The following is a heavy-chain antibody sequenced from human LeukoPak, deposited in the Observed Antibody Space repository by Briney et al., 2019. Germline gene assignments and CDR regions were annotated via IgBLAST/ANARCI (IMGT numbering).Heavy chain of an antibody. CDR3: AHQGSAGDGYKLNWFDP. CDR1: GFSLSTSGVG. V-gene: IGHV2-5*02. CDR2: IYWDDDK. J-gene: IGHJ5*02. Sequence: SGPTLVKPTQTLTLTCTFSGFSLSTSGVGVGWIRQPPGKALEWLALIYWDDDKRYSPSLKSRLTITKDTSRNQVVLTMTSMDPVDTATYYCAHQGSAGDGYKLNWFDPWGQGTLVTVSS. D-gene: IGHD5-24*01.